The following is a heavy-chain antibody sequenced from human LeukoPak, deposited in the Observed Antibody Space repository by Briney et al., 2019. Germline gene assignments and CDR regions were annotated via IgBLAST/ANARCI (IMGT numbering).Heavy chain of an antibody. D-gene: IGHD3-22*01. V-gene: IGHV3-23*01. CDR3: AKDGVSSIKYYYDSSGYYYDN. J-gene: IGHJ4*02. CDR2: ISGSGGST. CDR1: GFTFSSYA. Sequence: GGSLRLSCAASGFTFSSYAMSWVRQAPGKGLEWVSAISGSGGSTYYADSVKGRFTISRDNSKNTLYLQMNSLRAEDTAVYYCAKDGVSSIKYYYDSSGYYYDNWGQRTLVTVSS.